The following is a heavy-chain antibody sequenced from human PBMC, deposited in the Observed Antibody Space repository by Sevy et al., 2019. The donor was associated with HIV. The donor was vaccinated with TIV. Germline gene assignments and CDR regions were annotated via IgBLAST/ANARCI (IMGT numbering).Heavy chain of an antibody. Sequence: SETLSLTCTVSGGSFSSGSYYWSWIRQPAGKGLEWIGRIYTSGSTNYNPSLKSRVTMSVDTSKNQFSLKLSSVTAADTAVYYCARAVVVVAATLSHYFDYWGQGTLVTVSS. CDR2: IYTSGST. V-gene: IGHV4-61*02. CDR3: ARAVVVVAATLSHYFDY. D-gene: IGHD2-15*01. J-gene: IGHJ4*02. CDR1: GGSFSSGSYY.